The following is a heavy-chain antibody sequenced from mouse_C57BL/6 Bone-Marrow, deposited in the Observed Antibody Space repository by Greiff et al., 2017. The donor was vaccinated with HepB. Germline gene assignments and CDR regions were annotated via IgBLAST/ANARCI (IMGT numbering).Heavy chain of an antibody. J-gene: IGHJ2*01. CDR1: GFTFTCYG. CDR3: AREGYYFDY. Sequence: QVHVKQSGAELARPGASVKLSCKASGFTFTCYGISWVKQRTGQGLEWIGEIYPRSGNTYYNEKFKGKATLTADKSSSTAYMELRRLTSEDSAVYFCAREGYYFDYWGQGTALTVSS. V-gene: IGHV1-81*01. CDR2: IYPRSGNT.